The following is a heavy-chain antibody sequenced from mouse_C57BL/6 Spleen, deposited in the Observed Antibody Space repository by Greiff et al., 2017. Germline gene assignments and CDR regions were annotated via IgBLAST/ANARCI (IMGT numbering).Heavy chain of an antibody. J-gene: IGHJ3*01. D-gene: IGHD4-1*01. V-gene: IGHV1-72*01. CDR1: GYTFTSYW. Sequence: QVQLQQPGAELVKPGASVKLSCTASGYTFTSYWMHWVKQSPGRGLEWIGRIDRNGGGTKYTEQFKSPATLTVDQPSSTAYMQLSSLTSEDAAVDDCARSGNWDWFAYWGQGTLVTVSA. CDR3: ARSGNWDWFAY. CDR2: IDRNGGGT.